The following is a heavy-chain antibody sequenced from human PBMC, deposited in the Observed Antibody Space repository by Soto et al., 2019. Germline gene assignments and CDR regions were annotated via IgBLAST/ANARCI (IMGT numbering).Heavy chain of an antibody. CDR3: TTVLAGGDSGNYYYYYGMDV. Sequence: GGSLRLSCAASGFTFSNAWMNWVRQAPGKGLEWVGRIKSKTDGGTTDYAAPVKGRFTISRDDSKNTLYLQMNSLKTEDTAVYYCTTVLAGGDSGNYYYYYGMDVWGQGTTVTVSS. J-gene: IGHJ6*02. V-gene: IGHV3-15*07. CDR1: GFTFSNAW. CDR2: IKSKTDGGTT. D-gene: IGHD3-16*01.